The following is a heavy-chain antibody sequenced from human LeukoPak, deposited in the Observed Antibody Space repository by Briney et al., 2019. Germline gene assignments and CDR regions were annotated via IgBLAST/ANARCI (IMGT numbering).Heavy chain of an antibody. Sequence: SETLSLTCTVSGGSISSYYWSWIRQPPGKGLEWIGYIYYSGSTNYNPSLKSRVTISVDTSKNQFSLKLSSVTAADTAVYYCARHVGDYVFFDYWGQGTLVPSPQ. V-gene: IGHV4-59*08. D-gene: IGHD4-17*01. CDR1: GGSISSYY. CDR3: ARHVGDYVFFDY. CDR2: IYYSGST. J-gene: IGHJ4*02.